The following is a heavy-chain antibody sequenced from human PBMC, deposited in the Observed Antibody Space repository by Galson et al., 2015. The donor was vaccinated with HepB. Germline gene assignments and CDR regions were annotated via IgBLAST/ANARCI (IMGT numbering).Heavy chain of an antibody. CDR2: ISQNDIST. V-gene: IGHV3-20*04. CDR3: ARGSPTSFYHYYMDV. Sequence: SLRLSCAASGLTLDAYDISWVRQAPGRGLQWVSAISQNDISTHYAAPVEGRFTISRQNPKNVVVLQMKRLKVEDTAVYYCARGSPTSFYHYYMDVWGKGTTVTDAS. J-gene: IGHJ6*03. CDR1: GLTLDAYD. D-gene: IGHD2/OR15-2a*01.